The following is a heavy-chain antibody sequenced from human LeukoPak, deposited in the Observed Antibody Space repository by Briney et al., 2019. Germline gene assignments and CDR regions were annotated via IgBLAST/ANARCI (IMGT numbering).Heavy chain of an antibody. CDR2: VSSTGGDK. Sequence: GGSLRLSCTGSGVTFEDYYLSWIRQAPGKGLEWISYVSSTGGDKFYADPVKGRFTISRDNARNSLYMEMNDLIAEDTAFYYCARGENGSFDHWGQGTLVTVSS. CDR3: ARGENGSFDH. D-gene: IGHD3-10*01. CDR1: GVTFEDYY. V-gene: IGHV3-11*01. J-gene: IGHJ4*02.